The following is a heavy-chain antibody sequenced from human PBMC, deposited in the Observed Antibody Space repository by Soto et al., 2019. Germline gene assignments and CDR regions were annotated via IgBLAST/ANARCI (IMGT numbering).Heavy chain of an antibody. CDR2: ISYDGSNK. CDR1: GFTFSSYA. Sequence: QVQLVESGGGVVQPGRSLRLSCAASGFTFSSYAMHWVRQAPGKGLEWVAVISYDGSNKYYADSVKGRFTISRDNSKNTLYLQMNSLRAEDTSVYYCARVLIRPFVGGYYYYGMDVWGQGTTVTVSS. D-gene: IGHD3-16*01. CDR3: ARVLIRPFVGGYYYYGMDV. J-gene: IGHJ6*02. V-gene: IGHV3-30-3*01.